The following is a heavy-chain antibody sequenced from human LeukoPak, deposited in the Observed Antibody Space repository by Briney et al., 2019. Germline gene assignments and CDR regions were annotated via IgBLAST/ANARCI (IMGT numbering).Heavy chain of an antibody. Sequence: SETLSLTCAVYGGSFSGYYWSWIRQPPGKGLEWIGEINHSGSTNYNPSLKSRVTISVDTSKHQFSLKLSSVTAADTAVYYCARLGYCSGGSCYPGWFDPWGQGTLVTVSS. CDR2: INHSGST. V-gene: IGHV4-34*01. CDR3: ARLGYCSGGSCYPGWFDP. D-gene: IGHD2-15*01. J-gene: IGHJ5*02. CDR1: GGSFSGYY.